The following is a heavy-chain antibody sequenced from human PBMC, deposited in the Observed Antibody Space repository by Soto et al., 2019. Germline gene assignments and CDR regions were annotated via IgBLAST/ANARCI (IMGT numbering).Heavy chain of an antibody. V-gene: IGHV1-2*02. Sequence: QVYLVQSGAEVRRPGASVKVSCTAFGYILTGYSLHWVRQAPGQGLEWMGWIDPNSGATNSAERFDGRVSMTRDTSISAGYLELSSLRSDDTSVYYCARGYGSSPNMELRFGMDVWGQGTTISVSS. CDR3: ARGYGSSPNMELRFGMDV. CDR2: IDPNSGAT. D-gene: IGHD5-18*01. CDR1: GYILTGYS. J-gene: IGHJ6*02.